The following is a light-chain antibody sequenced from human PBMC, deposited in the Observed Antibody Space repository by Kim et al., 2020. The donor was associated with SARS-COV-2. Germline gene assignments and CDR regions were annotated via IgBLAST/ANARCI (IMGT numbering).Light chain of an antibody. CDR1: VLAKKY. J-gene: IGLJ2*01. CDR2: KDT. V-gene: IGLV3-27*01. Sequence: VSPGQTARITCSGDVLAKKYARWFQQKPGQAPVLVIYKDTERPSGIPERVSGSSSGTTVTLTISGAQVGDEGDYYCYSYSAAGEPLLGGGTQLTVL. CDR3: YSYSAAGEPL.